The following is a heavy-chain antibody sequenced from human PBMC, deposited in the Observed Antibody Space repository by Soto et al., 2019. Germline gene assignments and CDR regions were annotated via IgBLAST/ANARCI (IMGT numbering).Heavy chain of an antibody. V-gene: IGHV1-8*01. CDR1: GYTLTSYD. CDR3: ARGRHYDFWSGSFDYMDV. CDR2: MNPNSGNT. J-gene: IGHJ6*03. Sequence: ASVKVSCKASGYTLTSYDINWVRQATGQGLEWMGWMNPNSGNTGYAQKFQGRVTMTRNTSISTAYMELSSLRSEDTAVYYCARGRHYDFWSGSFDYMDVWGKGTTVTVSS. D-gene: IGHD3-3*01.